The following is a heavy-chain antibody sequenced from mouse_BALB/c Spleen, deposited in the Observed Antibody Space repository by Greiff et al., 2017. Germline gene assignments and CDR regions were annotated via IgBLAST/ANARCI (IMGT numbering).Heavy chain of an antibody. D-gene: IGHD1-1*01. J-gene: IGHJ2*01. CDR1: GFNIKDTY. CDR3: ASLITTVVESSFFDY. CDR2: IDPANGNT. Sequence: EVQLQQSGAELVKPGASVKLSCTASGFNIKDTYMHWVKQRPEQGLEWIGRIDPANGNTKYDPKFQGKATITADTSSYTAYLQLSSLTSEDTAVYYCASLITTVVESSFFDYWGQGTTLTVSS. V-gene: IGHV14-3*02.